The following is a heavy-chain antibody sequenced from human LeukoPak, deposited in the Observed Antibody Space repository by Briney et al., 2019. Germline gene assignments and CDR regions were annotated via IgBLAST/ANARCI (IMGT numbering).Heavy chain of an antibody. V-gene: IGHV3-7*05. CDR1: GFTFSRYW. J-gene: IGHJ4*02. CDR2: IKQDGSQK. D-gene: IGHD7-27*01. CDR3: AKGQNWGSVYFDY. Sequence: GGSLRLSCAASGFTFSRYWMSWVRQAPGKGLEWVANIKQDGSQKYYVDSVKGRFTISRDNSKNTLYLQINSLRAEDTAIYYCAKGQNWGSVYFDYWGQGTLATVSS.